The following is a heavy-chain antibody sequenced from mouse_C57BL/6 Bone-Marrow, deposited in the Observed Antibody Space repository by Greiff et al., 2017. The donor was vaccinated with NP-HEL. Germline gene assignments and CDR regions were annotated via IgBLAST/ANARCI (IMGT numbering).Heavy chain of an antibody. J-gene: IGHJ2*01. CDR2: IDPENGDT. CDR3: TNREAGTEDY. D-gene: IGHD4-1*01. CDR1: GFNIKDDY. Sequence: VQLQQSGAELVRPGASVKLSCTASGFNIKDDYMHWVKQRPEQGLEWIGWIDPENGDTEYASKFQGKATITADTSSNTAYLQLSSLTSEDTAVYYGTNREAGTEDYWGQGTTLTVSS. V-gene: IGHV14-4*01.